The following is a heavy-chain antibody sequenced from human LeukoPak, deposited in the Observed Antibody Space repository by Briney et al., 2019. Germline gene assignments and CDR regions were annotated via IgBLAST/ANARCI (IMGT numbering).Heavy chain of an antibody. V-gene: IGHV3-7*01. D-gene: IGHD3-22*01. CDR1: GFTLTGNA. Sequence: GGSLRLSCAASGFTLTGNAMSWVRQAPGKGLEWVANIKEDGSEKYYGDSVRGRFTISRDNAKNSLYLQMNSLRAEDTAVYYCARDSSGYQWGQGTLVTVSS. CDR2: IKEDGSEK. J-gene: IGHJ4*02. CDR3: ARDSSGYQ.